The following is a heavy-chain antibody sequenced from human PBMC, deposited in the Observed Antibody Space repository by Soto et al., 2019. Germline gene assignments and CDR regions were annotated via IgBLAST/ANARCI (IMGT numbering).Heavy chain of an antibody. CDR2: IKQDGREK. CDR1: GFTFSSYW. D-gene: IGHD3-3*01. J-gene: IGHJ4*02. V-gene: IGHV3-7*05. CDR3: ARASRSLGGSGYYTGIGTFPAVDY. Sequence: ESGGGLVQPGGSLRLSCAASGFTFSSYWMSWVRQAPGKGLEWVANIKQDGREKYYVDSVKGRFTISRDNAKNSLYLQMNSLRAEDTAVYYCARASRSLGGSGYYTGIGTFPAVDYWGQGTLVTVSS.